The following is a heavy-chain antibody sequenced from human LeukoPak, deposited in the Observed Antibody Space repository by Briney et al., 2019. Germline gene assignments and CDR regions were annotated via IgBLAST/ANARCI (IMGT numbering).Heavy chain of an antibody. V-gene: IGHV3-30-3*01. CDR1: GFTFRNYA. CDR3: AKDRLSVYFQH. Sequence: GGSLRLSCAASGFTFRNYAMHWVRQAPGKGLEWVAVISYDGSNKYYADSVKGRFTISRDNSKNTLYLQMNSLRAEDTAVYYCAKDRLSVYFQHWGQGTLVTVSS. D-gene: IGHD3-3*01. J-gene: IGHJ1*01. CDR2: ISYDGSNK.